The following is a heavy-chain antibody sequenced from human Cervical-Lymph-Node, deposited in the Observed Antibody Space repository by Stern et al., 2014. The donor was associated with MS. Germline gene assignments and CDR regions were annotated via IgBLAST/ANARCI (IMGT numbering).Heavy chain of an antibody. CDR1: GFTFSSYA. CDR3: ASADYGDYVGAFDI. V-gene: IGHV3-30*01. D-gene: IGHD4-17*01. CDR2: ISYDGSNK. Sequence: VQLVQSGGGVVQPGRSLRLSCAASGFTFSSYAMHWVRQAPGKGLEWVAVISYDGSNKYYADSVKGRFTISRDNSKNTLYLQMNSLRAEDTAVYYCASADYGDYVGAFDIWGQGTRVTVSS. J-gene: IGHJ3*02.